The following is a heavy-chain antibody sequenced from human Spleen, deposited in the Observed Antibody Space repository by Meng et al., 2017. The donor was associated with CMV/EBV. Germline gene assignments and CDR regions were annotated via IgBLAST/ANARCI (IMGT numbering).Heavy chain of an antibody. Sequence: SETLSLTCTVSGYSFSRGYYWGWSRRPPGKGLEGIGSIYHSGSTYYNPTLKSRVTISVDTSKNQFSLKLSSVTAAATAVYYCARVQVVPAAIPYDAFDIWGQGTMVTVSS. D-gene: IGHD2-2*02. V-gene: IGHV4-38-2*02. CDR3: ARVQVVPAAIPYDAFDI. J-gene: IGHJ3*02. CDR1: GYSFSRGYY. CDR2: IYHSGST.